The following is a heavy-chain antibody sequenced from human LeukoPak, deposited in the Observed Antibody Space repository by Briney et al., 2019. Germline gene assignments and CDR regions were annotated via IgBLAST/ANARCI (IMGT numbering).Heavy chain of an antibody. D-gene: IGHD3-10*01. J-gene: IGHJ4*02. CDR2: ISYDGSNK. CDR3: ARDGGVYYYGSGSYYYY. Sequence: GRSLRLSCAASGFTFSSYAMHWVRQAPGKGLGWVAVISYDGSNKYYADSVKGRFTISRDNSKNTLYLQMNSLRAEDTAVYYCARDGGVYYYGSGSYYYYWGQGTLVTVSS. V-gene: IGHV3-30*04. CDR1: GFTFSSYA.